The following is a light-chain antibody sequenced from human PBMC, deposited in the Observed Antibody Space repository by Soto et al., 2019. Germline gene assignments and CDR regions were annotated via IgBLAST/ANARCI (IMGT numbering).Light chain of an antibody. Sequence: EIVLTQSPGTLSLSPGERATLSCRASQTVSSSFLAWYQQKRGQAPRLVIYGASTRATGFPARFSGSGAGTEFTLTISRLEPEDFAVYYCQQRSDWPSAFGGGTKVDIK. V-gene: IGKV3D-20*02. J-gene: IGKJ4*01. CDR3: QQRSDWPSA. CDR1: QTVSSSF. CDR2: GAS.